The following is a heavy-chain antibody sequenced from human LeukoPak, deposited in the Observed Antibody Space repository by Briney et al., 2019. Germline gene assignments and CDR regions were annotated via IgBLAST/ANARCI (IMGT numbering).Heavy chain of an antibody. V-gene: IGHV3-23*01. CDR3: AKATPYGTTWVGGFDL. Sequence: GGSLRLSCAASGFTFSSYAMSWVRQAPGKGLEWVSSMGHTGDTYYLDSVKGRFSLSRDVSKSMVSLQMSTLRVDDTAVYFCAKATPYGTTWVGGFDLWGQGTMVTVSS. CDR1: GFTFSSYA. J-gene: IGHJ3*01. D-gene: IGHD1-14*01. CDR2: MGHTGDT.